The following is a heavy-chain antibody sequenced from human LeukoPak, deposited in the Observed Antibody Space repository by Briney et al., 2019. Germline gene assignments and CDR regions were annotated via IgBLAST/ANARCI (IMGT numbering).Heavy chain of an antibody. CDR3: TKIRETGEEYWYFDL. CDR1: GFIFSDYD. CDR2: ISNSGGTI. D-gene: IGHD7-27*01. Sequence: GGSLRLSCAASGFIFSDYDMSWIRQAPGKGLEWISFISNSGGTIHYADSVKGRFTISRDNAKNSLYLQLNSLRAEDTALYYCTKIRETGEEYWYFDLWGRGTLVTVSS. J-gene: IGHJ2*01. V-gene: IGHV3-11*01.